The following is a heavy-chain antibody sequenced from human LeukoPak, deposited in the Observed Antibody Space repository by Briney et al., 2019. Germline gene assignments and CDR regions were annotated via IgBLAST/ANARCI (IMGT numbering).Heavy chain of an antibody. CDR1: GFTFSSYS. D-gene: IGHD3-22*01. V-gene: IGHV3-48*04. Sequence: PGGSLRLSCAASGFTFSSYSMNWVRQAPGKGLEWVSYISSSSSTIYYADSVKGRFTISRDNAKNSLYLQMNSLRAEDTAVYYYARATYYYDSSGYNPYYYYMDVWGKGTTVTVSS. CDR3: ARATYYYDSSGYNPYYYYMDV. CDR2: ISSSSSTI. J-gene: IGHJ6*03.